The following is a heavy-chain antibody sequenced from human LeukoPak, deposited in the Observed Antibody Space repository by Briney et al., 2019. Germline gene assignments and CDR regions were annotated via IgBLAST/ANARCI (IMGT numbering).Heavy chain of an antibody. V-gene: IGHV4-59*12. CDR3: ARAVGSGSFQTYYYYMDV. CDR2: IYYSGST. Sequence: SETLSLTCTVSGGSISSYYWSWIRQPPGKGLEWIGYIYYSGSTNYNPSLKSRVTMSVDTSKNQFSLKLSSVTAADTAVYYCARAVGSGSFQTYYYYMDVWGKGTTVTISS. D-gene: IGHD3-10*01. CDR1: GGSISSYY. J-gene: IGHJ6*03.